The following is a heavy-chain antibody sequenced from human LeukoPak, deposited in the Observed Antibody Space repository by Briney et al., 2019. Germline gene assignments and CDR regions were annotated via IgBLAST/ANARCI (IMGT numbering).Heavy chain of an antibody. CDR1: GGSISSSSYY. J-gene: IGHJ5*02. D-gene: IGHD3-9*01. CDR2: IYYSGST. Sequence: SETLSLTCAVSGGSISSSSYYWGWIRQPPGKGLEWIGSIYYSGSTYYNPSPKSRVTISVDTSKNQFSLKLSSVTAADTAVYYCARRIGDYDILTGYRDHWFDPWGQGTLVTVSS. V-gene: IGHV4-39*01. CDR3: ARRIGDYDILTGYRDHWFDP.